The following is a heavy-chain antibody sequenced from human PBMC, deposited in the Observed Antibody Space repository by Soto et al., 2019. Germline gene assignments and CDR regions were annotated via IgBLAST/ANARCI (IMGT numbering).Heavy chain of an antibody. V-gene: IGHV1-69*01. CDR2: IIPFFQAP. CDR1: GGNFSKYA. CDR3: ATEFGVHSRRAYYFDY. D-gene: IGHD3-10*01. Sequence: QVQLLQSGAEVRKPGSSVKVSCKASGGNFSKYAISWVRQAPGQGLEWMGGIIPFFQAPNYAQRFQGRVTITADESTTTVYMDLNSLRSDDTAVYYCATEFGVHSRRAYYFDYWGQGTLVTVSS. J-gene: IGHJ4*02.